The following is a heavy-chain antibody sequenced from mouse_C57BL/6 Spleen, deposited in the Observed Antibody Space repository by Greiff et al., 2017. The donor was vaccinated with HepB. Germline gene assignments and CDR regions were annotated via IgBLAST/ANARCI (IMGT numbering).Heavy chain of an antibody. CDR2: IDPSDSYT. CDR3: VRRHSSGYTTFAY. J-gene: IGHJ3*01. CDR1: GYTFTSYW. V-gene: IGHV1-69*01. Sequence: QVQLQQPGAELVMPGASVKLSCKASGYTFTSYWMHWVKQRPGQGLEWIGEIDPSDSYTNYNQKFKGKSTLTVDKSSSTAYMQLSSLTSEDSAVYYCVRRHSSGYTTFAYWGQGTLVTVSA. D-gene: IGHD3-1*01.